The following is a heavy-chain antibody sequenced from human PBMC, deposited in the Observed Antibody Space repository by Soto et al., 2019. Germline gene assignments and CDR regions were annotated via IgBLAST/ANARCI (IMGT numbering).Heavy chain of an antibody. CDR3: ETREGLPDPFDM. D-gene: IGHD1-26*01. CDR1: GGSISISQW. CDR2: IYHSGST. J-gene: IGHJ3*02. Sequence: QVQLQESGPGLVKPSGPLSLTCAVSGGSISISQWWGWVRQSPGRGLEWIGEIYHSGSTNYNPSLSSRVTVSLDKSKTQFSLKLTSVTAAATAIYYCETREGLPDPFDMWGHGTMVTVSS. V-gene: IGHV4-4*02.